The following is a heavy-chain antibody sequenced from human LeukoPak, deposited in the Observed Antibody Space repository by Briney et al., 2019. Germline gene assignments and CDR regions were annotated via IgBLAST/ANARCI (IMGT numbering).Heavy chain of an antibody. Sequence: GGSLRLSCAASGFTFSSCGMSWVRQAPGKGLEWVSGITNSGGRTNYADSVKGRFTISRDNSKNTLYLQMNSLRAEDTAVYYCARDGDCSGGSCYSLDYYYGMDVWGQGTTVTVSS. V-gene: IGHV3-23*01. J-gene: IGHJ6*02. D-gene: IGHD2-15*01. CDR3: ARDGDCSGGSCYSLDYYYGMDV. CDR2: ITNSGGRT. CDR1: GFTFSSCG.